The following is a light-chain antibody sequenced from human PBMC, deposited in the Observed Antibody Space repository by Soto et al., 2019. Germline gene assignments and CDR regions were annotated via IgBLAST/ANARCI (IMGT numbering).Light chain of an antibody. CDR1: ETVSPW. V-gene: IGKV1-5*03. CDR3: QQYSSNSRT. Sequence: DIQMTQSPSTLSASVGDRVTISCRASETVSPWLAWYQQKPGKAPKLLITKTSTLESGVPSRFSGSGSGTEFTLTITSLQPEDLATYYCQQYSSNSRTFGPGTRVEIK. CDR2: KTS. J-gene: IGKJ1*01.